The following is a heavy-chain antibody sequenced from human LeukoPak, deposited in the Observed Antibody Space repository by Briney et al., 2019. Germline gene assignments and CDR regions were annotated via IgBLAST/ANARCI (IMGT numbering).Heavy chain of an antibody. J-gene: IGHJ5*02. Sequence: GGSPRLSCAASGFTFSSYAMSWVRQAPGKGLEWVSAISGSGGSTYYADSVKGRFTISRDNSKNTLYLQMNSLRAEDTALYYCARDRGVDTAMVNWFDPWGQGTLVTVSS. CDR1: GFTFSSYA. D-gene: IGHD5-18*01. CDR3: ARDRGVDTAMVNWFDP. CDR2: ISGSGGST. V-gene: IGHV3-23*01.